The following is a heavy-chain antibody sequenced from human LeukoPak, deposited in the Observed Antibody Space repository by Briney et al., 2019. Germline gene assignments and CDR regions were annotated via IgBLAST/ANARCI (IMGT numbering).Heavy chain of an antibody. J-gene: IGHJ6*03. CDR1: GFAISSFA. V-gene: IGHV3-23*01. Sequence: PGGSLRLSCAASGFAISSFAMGWVRQSPGKGLEWLSTINGGGNTTFYADSVKGRCTISRDNSKNTLYLHMDSLRPDDTAIYYCTKELDVAVAVAYYYYCYMDVWGRGTAVSVSS. CDR3: TKELDVAVAVAYYYYCYMDV. CDR2: INGGGNTT. D-gene: IGHD6-19*01.